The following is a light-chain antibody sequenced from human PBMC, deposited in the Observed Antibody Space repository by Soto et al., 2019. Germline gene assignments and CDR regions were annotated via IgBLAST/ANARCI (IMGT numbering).Light chain of an antibody. J-gene: IGKJ1*01. Sequence: EIVLTQSPGTLSLSPGDRATLSCRASQSLSRNYLAWYQQKPGQAPRLLIYGASRRATDIPDRFSGSGSGTDFALTITRLDPADFALYFCQQYDTFPRTFGQGTKVEIQ. CDR2: GAS. CDR1: QSLSRNY. CDR3: QQYDTFPRT. V-gene: IGKV3-20*01.